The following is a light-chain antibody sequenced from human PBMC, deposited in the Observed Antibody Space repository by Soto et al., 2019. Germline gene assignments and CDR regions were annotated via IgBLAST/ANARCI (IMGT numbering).Light chain of an antibody. CDR3: SSYAGSDNFEV. Sequence: QSALTQPPSASGSPGQSVTISCTGTRSDVGDYNYVSWYQQHPGKAPKLLIYEVTKRPSGVPDRFSGSKSANTASLTVSGLQAEDEADYYCSSYAGSDNFEVFGGGTKLTFL. CDR1: RSDVGDYNY. CDR2: EVT. V-gene: IGLV2-8*01. J-gene: IGLJ2*01.